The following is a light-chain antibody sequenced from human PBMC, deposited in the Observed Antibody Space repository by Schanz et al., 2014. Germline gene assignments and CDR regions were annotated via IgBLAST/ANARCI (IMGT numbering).Light chain of an antibody. Sequence: VVLTQSPGTLSLSPGERATLFCRASQTVLSNFLGWYQHIPGQAPRLLMYGASTRATGIPDRFSGSGTGTDFTLTISRLEPEDFAVYYCQQYTISPITFGGGTKVEMK. CDR3: QQYTISPIT. V-gene: IGKV3-20*01. CDR2: GAS. CDR1: QTVLSNF. J-gene: IGKJ4*01.